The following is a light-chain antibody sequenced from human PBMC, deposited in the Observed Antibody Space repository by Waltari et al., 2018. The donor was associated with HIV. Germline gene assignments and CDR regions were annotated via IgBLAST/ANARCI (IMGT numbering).Light chain of an antibody. J-gene: IGLJ1*01. CDR1: SPNIGNTY. CDR3: AVWDDSLRGSV. V-gene: IGLV1-47*01. Sequence: QSVLTQPPSVSGTPGQRFSIPCSGSSPNIGNTYVYWYQQLPGTAPKLLIHRNNQRPSGVPDRFSGSKSGTSASLAISGLRSEDEADYYCAVWDDSLRGSVFGTGTEVTVL. CDR2: RNN.